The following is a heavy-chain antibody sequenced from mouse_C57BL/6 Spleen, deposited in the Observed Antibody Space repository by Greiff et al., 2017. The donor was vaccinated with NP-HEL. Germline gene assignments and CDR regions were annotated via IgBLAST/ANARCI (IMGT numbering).Heavy chain of an antibody. CDR3: ARTEGSSYYWYFDV. J-gene: IGHJ1*03. Sequence: VQLQQSGAELARPGASVKLSCKASGYTFTSYGISWVKQRTGQGLEWIGEIYPRSGNTYYNEKFKGKATLTADKSSSTAYMELRSLTSEDSAVYFCARTEGSSYYWYFDVWGTGTTVTVSS. CDR2: IYPRSGNT. D-gene: IGHD1-1*01. CDR1: GYTFTSYG. V-gene: IGHV1-81*01.